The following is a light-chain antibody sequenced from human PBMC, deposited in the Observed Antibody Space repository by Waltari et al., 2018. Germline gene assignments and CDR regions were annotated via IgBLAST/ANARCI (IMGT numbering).Light chain of an antibody. CDR3: QQFNSYPHRT. CDR2: DTA. CDR1: QGLSRA. J-gene: IGKJ5*01. Sequence: AIQLTQSPSSLSASVGASVKITCRASQGLSRALAWYQQKPGTPPKILSYDTAILESGVPSRFSGSESGTEFTLTSSSLQPEDFATYFCQQFNSYPHRTFGQGTRLEIK. V-gene: IGKV1-13*02.